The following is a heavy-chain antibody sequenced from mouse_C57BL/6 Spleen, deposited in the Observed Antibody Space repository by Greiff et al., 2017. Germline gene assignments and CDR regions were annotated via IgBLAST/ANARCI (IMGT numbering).Heavy chain of an antibody. J-gene: IGHJ4*01. CDR1: GYTFTSYW. CDR2: IDPSDSYT. Sequence: QVQLQQPGAELVKPGASVKLSCKASGYTFTSYWMQWVKQRPGQGLEWIGEIDPSDSYTNYNQKFKGKATLTVDTSSSTAYMQLSSLTSEDSAVYYCARRGVYYYAMDYWGQGTSVTVSS. CDR3: ARRGVYYYAMDY. V-gene: IGHV1-50*01.